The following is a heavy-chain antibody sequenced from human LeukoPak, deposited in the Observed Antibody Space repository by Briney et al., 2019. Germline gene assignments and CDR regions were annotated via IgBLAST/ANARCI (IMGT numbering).Heavy chain of an antibody. CDR3: ARGESRITMVRGRNSGYYYMDV. J-gene: IGHJ6*03. CDR2: IYYSGST. V-gene: IGHV4-59*12. CDR1: GGSISDYY. D-gene: IGHD3-10*01. Sequence: SETLSLTCTVSGGSISDYYWSWIRQPPGKGLEWIGYIYYSGSTYYNPSLKSRVTMSVDTSKNQFSLKLSSVTAADTAVYYCARGESRITMVRGRNSGYYYMDVWGKGTTVTIFS.